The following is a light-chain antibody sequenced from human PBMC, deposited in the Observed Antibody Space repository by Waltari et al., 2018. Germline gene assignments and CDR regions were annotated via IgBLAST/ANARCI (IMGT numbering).Light chain of an antibody. CDR2: KGS. CDR1: SGSVSTTSY. J-gene: IGLJ3*02. Sequence: QTMVTQEPSLSVSPGGTVTLTCALTSGSVSTTSYATWYQQTPGQPPRTLVYKGSSRSAGVPDRFSGSVLGNTAALTITGAQADDESNYYCSLYMGSGIWVFGGGTKLTVL. CDR3: SLYMGSGIWV. V-gene: IGLV8-61*01.